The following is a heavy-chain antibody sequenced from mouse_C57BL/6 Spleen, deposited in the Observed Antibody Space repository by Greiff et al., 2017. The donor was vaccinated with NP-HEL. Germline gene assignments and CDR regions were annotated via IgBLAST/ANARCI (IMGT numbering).Heavy chain of an antibody. CDR1: GYTFTSYT. Sequence: QVQLKESGAELARPGASVKMSCTASGYTFTSYTMHWVNQRPGQGLEWIGYINPSSGYTKYNQKFKDKATLTADKSSSTAYMQLSSLTSEDSAVYYCARLGHGIYYDYEGFAYWGQGTLVTVSA. J-gene: IGHJ3*01. V-gene: IGHV1-4*01. D-gene: IGHD2-4*01. CDR3: ARLGHGIYYDYEGFAY. CDR2: INPSSGYT.